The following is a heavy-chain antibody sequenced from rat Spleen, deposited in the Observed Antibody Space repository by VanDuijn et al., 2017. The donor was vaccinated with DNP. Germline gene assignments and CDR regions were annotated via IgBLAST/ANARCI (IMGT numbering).Heavy chain of an antibody. CDR1: GFTFSDYY. Sequence: EVQLVESGGGSVQPGRSLKLSCVASGFTFSDYYMAWVRQAPQRGLEWVTSISPSGGSTYYRDSVKGRFTISRDNAKSSLYLQMDSLRSEDTATYYCTTSNYFDYWGQGVMVTVSS. J-gene: IGHJ2*01. CDR3: TTSNYFDY. V-gene: IGHV5-20*01. CDR2: ISPSGGST.